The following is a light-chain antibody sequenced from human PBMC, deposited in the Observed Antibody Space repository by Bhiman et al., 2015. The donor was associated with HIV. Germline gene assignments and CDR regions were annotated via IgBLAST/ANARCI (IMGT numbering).Light chain of an antibody. J-gene: IGLJ1*01. V-gene: IGLV3-1*01. CDR2: QDS. CDR3: RAWDNSQYV. Sequence: SYELTQPPSVSVYPGQTASITCSGDKLGEQYVCWYQQKPGQSPVLVMYQDSKRPSGIPERFSGSNSGNTATLTISGTQAIDEADYYCRAWDNSQYVFGPGTKVTVL. CDR1: KLGEQY.